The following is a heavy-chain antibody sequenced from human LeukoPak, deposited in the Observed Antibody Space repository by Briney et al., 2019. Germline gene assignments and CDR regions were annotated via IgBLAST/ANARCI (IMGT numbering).Heavy chain of an antibody. CDR3: GKAEAGTYYFDY. CDR1: GFTFSSYA. D-gene: IGHD6-19*01. Sequence: PGGSLRLSCAASGFTFSSYAMSWVRQAPGKGLEWVSAISGGGGDRFYADSVKSRFTISRDNSKNTLYLQMSSLRVEDTAVYYCGKAEAGTYYFDYWGQGTLVTVSS. V-gene: IGHV3-23*01. CDR2: ISGGGGDR. J-gene: IGHJ4*02.